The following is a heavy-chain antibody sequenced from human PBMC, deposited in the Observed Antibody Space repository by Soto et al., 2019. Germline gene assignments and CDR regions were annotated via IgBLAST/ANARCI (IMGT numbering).Heavy chain of an antibody. CDR2: ISAYNGNT. J-gene: IGHJ5*02. Sequence: GASVKVSCKASGYTFTSYGISWVRQAPGQGLEWMGWISAYNGNTNYAQKLQGRVTMTTDTSTSSAYMELRSLRSDDTAVYYCARCHDIVVVPAAIYWYNDWFDPWGQGTLVTVSS. D-gene: IGHD2-2*01. CDR3: ARCHDIVVVPAAIYWYNDWFDP. CDR1: GYTFTSYG. V-gene: IGHV1-18*01.